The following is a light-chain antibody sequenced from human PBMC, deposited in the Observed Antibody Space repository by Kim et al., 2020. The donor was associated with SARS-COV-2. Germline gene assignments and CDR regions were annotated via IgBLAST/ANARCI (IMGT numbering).Light chain of an antibody. CDR2: YAN. J-gene: IGLJ3*02. V-gene: IGLV3-21*04. Sequence: PGKTATSTCGGNKRGRTIVHWYQQKPGNDPEVVIYYANDRPSGIPERFSGSNAGNPATLTITRVEAGNQADYYCHVWDSSSDHPRVFGGGTQLTVL. CDR1: KRGRTI. CDR3: HVWDSSSDHPRV.